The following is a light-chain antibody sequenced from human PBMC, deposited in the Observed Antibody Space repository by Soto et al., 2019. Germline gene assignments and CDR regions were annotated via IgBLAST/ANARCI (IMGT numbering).Light chain of an antibody. Sequence: EIVLTQSPGTLSLSPEERATLSCRASQSVSSSYLAWYQQKPGQAPRLLIYAASSRATGIPDRFSGSGSGTDFTLTISRLEPEDFAVYYCQHYCSSPLVTFGQGTRLEIK. CDR1: QSVSSSY. V-gene: IGKV3-20*01. CDR2: AAS. CDR3: QHYCSSPLVT. J-gene: IGKJ5*01.